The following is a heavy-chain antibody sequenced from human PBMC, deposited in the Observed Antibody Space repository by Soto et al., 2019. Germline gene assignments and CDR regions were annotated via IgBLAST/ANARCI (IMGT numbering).Heavy chain of an antibody. CDR3: ASRGYSYGCGADY. J-gene: IGHJ4*02. Sequence: QLQLQESGPGLVKPSETLSLTCTVSGGSISSSSYYWGWIRQPPGKGLEWIGSIYYSGSTYYNPSLKSRVTISVDTSKNQFSLKLSSVTAADTAVYYCASRGYSYGCGADYWGQGTLVTVSS. D-gene: IGHD5-18*01. CDR1: GGSISSSSYY. CDR2: IYYSGST. V-gene: IGHV4-39*01.